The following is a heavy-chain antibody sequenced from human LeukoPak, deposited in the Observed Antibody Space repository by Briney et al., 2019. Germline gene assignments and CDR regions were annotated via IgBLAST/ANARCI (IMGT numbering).Heavy chain of an antibody. Sequence: PGGSLRLSCAASGFIFSSNYMSWVRQAPGKGLEWVSVIYSGGSTYYADSVRGRFTISRDNSKSTLYLHMNSLRAEDTAVYYCARDSHSGSYYRLDYWGQGTLVTVSS. CDR1: GFIFSSNY. J-gene: IGHJ4*02. CDR2: IYSGGST. V-gene: IGHV3-53*01. D-gene: IGHD1-26*01. CDR3: ARDSHSGSYYRLDY.